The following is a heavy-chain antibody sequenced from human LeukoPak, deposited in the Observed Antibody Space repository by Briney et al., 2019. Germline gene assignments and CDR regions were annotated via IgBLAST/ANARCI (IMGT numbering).Heavy chain of an antibody. J-gene: IGHJ5*02. CDR1: GFTFSSYA. CDR2: ISGSGGST. D-gene: IGHD2-2*01. CDR3: AKDGRIVVVPAAWFDP. Sequence: GGSLRPSCAASGFTFSSYAMSWVRQAPGKGREWVSAISGSGGSTYYADSVKGRFTISRDNSKNTLYLQMNSLRAEDTAVYYCAKDGRIVVVPAAWFDPWGQGTVVTVSS. V-gene: IGHV3-23*01.